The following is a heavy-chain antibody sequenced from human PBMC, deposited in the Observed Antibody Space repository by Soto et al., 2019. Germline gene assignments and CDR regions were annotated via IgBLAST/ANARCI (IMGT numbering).Heavy chain of an antibody. Sequence: QVQLVESGGGVVQPGRSLRLSCAASGFTFSSYGMHWVRQAPGKGLEWVAVISYDGSNKYYADSVKGRFTISRDNSKNTLYLQMNSLRAEDTAVYYCAKDRDYYDSSGYGARYFDYWGQGTLVTVSS. J-gene: IGHJ4*02. CDR1: GFTFSSYG. D-gene: IGHD3-22*01. CDR3: AKDRDYYDSSGYGARYFDY. CDR2: ISYDGSNK. V-gene: IGHV3-30*18.